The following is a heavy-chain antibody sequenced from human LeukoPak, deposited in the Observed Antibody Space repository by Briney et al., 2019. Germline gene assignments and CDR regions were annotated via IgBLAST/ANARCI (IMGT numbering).Heavy chain of an antibody. D-gene: IGHD3-22*01. CDR2: VSSSSSTI. CDR1: GFTFSSYS. J-gene: IGHJ4*02. V-gene: IGHV3-48*01. Sequence: GGSLRLSCAASGFTFSSYSMNWVRQAPGKGLEWVSYVSSSSSTIYYADSVKGRFTISRDNAKNSLYLQMNSLRAEDTAVYYCARDQRTGYYDSSGYRGGSDYWGQGTLVTVSS. CDR3: ARDQRTGYYDSSGYRGGSDY.